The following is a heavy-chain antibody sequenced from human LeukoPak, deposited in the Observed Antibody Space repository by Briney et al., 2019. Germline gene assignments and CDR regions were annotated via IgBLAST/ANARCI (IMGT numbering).Heavy chain of an antibody. V-gene: IGHV1-8*01. J-gene: IGHJ4*02. CDR2: MNPNNGNT. CDR3: ARVPRAVGATFDY. Sequence: GSVKVSCKASGYTFTSYDINWVRQATGQGLEWMGWMNPNNGNTGYAQKFQGRVTMTRNTSISTAYMELSSLRSEDTAVYYCARVPRAVGATFDYWGQGTLVTVSS. CDR1: GYTFTSYD. D-gene: IGHD1-26*01.